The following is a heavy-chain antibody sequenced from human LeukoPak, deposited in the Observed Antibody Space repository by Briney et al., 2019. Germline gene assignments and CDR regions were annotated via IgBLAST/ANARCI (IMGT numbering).Heavy chain of an antibody. J-gene: IGHJ4*02. CDR3: ARSTRGSGSYYQAY. CDR2: ISSSGSTI. Sequence: GGSLRLSCAASGFTFSDYYISWIRQAPGKGLEWVSYISSSGSTIYYAASVQGRFTISRDNAKDSLSLQMNSLRADDTAVYYCARSTRGSGSYYQAYWGQGTLVTVSS. V-gene: IGHV3-11*01. CDR1: GFTFSDYY. D-gene: IGHD3-10*01.